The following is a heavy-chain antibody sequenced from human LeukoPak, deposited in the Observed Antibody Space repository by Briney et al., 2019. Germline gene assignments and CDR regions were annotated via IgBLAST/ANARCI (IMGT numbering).Heavy chain of an antibody. V-gene: IGHV1-2*02. CDR3: ARGGHCSGATCYHDY. J-gene: IGHJ4*02. Sequence: ASVKVSCKASGYSFSGYYMHWVRQAPGQGLEWMGWINPISGGTNYAQKFQGRVTMTRDTSISTANMELSRLRSGDAAVYYCARGGHCSGATCYHDYWGQGTLVTVSS. CDR1: GYSFSGYY. CDR2: INPISGGT. D-gene: IGHD2-15*01.